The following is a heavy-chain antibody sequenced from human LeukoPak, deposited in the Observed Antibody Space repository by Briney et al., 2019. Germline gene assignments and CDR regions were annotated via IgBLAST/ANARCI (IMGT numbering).Heavy chain of an antibody. D-gene: IGHD1-1*01. Sequence: GGSLRLSCAASGFTFSNYGMHWVRQAPGKGLEWVAFIRYDGSNKYYAASVKGRFTISRDNATNSLHLQMNSLRVEDTAVYYCARESTEERPGCWGQGTLVTVSS. CDR1: GFTFSNYG. J-gene: IGHJ4*02. CDR2: IRYDGSNK. V-gene: IGHV3-30*02. CDR3: ARESTEERPGC.